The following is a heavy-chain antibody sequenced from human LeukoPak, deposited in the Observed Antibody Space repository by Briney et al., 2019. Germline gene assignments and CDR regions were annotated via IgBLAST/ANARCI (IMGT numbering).Heavy chain of an antibody. Sequence: SQTLSLTCAISGDSVSSNSAAWNWIRQSPSRGLEWLGRTYYRSKWYNDYAVSVKSRITINPDTSKNQFSLQLNSVTPEDTAVYYCARGWERGRGVQRYYFDYWGQGTLVTVSS. CDR1: GDSVSSNSAA. CDR3: ARGWERGRGVQRYYFDY. CDR2: TYYRSKWYN. J-gene: IGHJ4*02. D-gene: IGHD3-10*01. V-gene: IGHV6-1*01.